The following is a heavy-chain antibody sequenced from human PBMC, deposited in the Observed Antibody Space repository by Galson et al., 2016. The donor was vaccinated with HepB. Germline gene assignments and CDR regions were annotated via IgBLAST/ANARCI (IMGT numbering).Heavy chain of an antibody. J-gene: IGHJ4*02. V-gene: IGHV3-30*03. CDR1: GFTFNTFG. D-gene: IGHD2-15*01. CDR3: AVMSSGGTKPFDH. CDR2: ISYDGSKI. Sequence: SLRLSCAASGFTFNTFGIHWVRQAPGKGLEWVTVISYDGSKIYSADSVKGRFTISRDNSKNTVYLQMYSLRPDDTGLYYCAVMSSGGTKPFDHWGQGTLVTVSS.